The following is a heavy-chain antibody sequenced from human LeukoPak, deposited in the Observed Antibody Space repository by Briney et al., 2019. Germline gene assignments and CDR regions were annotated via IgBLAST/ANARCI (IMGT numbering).Heavy chain of an antibody. CDR2: IYYSGST. V-gene: IGHV4-59*01. CDR1: GGSISSYY. J-gene: IGHJ3*02. Sequence: SETLSLTCTVSGGSISSYYWSWIRQPPGKGLEWIGYIYYSGSTNYNPSLKSRVTISVDTSKNQFSLKLSSVTAADTAVYYCATLRGGGSSSWGAFDIWGQGTMVTVSS. CDR3: ATLRGGGSSSWGAFDI. D-gene: IGHD2-15*01.